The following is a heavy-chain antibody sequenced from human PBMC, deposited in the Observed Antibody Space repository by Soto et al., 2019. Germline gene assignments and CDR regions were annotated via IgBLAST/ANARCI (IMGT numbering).Heavy chain of an antibody. CDR3: SRVDPVETSLFDH. J-gene: IGHJ4*02. CDR1: GYIFTSYY. Sequence: ASVKVSCKASGYIFTSYYIHWVRQAPGQGLEWMGWINPFDGSRMFAQSFQGRVTMTRDTSTSTVYMEVSSLRSEDTAVYYCSRVDPVETSLFDHWGQGTVVTVSS. V-gene: IGHV1-46*03. D-gene: IGHD1-1*01. CDR2: INPFDGSR.